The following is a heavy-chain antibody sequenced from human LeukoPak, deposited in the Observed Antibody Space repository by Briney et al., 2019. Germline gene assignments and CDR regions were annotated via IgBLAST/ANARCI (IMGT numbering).Heavy chain of an antibody. Sequence: PSETLSLTCTVSGGSISPHSWSWIRQPPGKGLESVGFIYNSGGSDYNPSLNSRLTTSVDTSKNQFSLKLSSVTAADTAVYYCARLSRIAEAGSYSYHALDVWGQGTTVTVSS. D-gene: IGHD6-13*01. J-gene: IGHJ6*02. CDR3: ARLSRIAEAGSYSYHALDV. V-gene: IGHV4-59*08. CDR2: IYNSGGS. CDR1: GGSISPHS.